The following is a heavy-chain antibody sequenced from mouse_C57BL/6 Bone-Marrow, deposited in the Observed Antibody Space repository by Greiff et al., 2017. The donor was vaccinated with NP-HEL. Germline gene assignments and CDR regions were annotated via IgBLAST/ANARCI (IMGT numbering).Heavy chain of an antibody. CDR2: ISDGGSYT. D-gene: IGHD1-1*01. V-gene: IGHV5-4*03. CDR3: ARGNHYYGSPLFDY. Sequence: EVMLVESGGGLVKPGGSLKLSCAASGFTFSSYAMSWVRQTPEKRLEWVATISDGGSYTYYPDNVKGRFTISRDNAKKHLYLQMSHLKSEDTAMYYCARGNHYYGSPLFDYWGQGTTLTVSS. J-gene: IGHJ2*01. CDR1: GFTFSSYA.